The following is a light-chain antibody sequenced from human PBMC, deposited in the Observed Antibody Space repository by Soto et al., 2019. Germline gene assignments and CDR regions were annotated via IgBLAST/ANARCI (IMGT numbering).Light chain of an antibody. J-gene: IGLJ1*01. V-gene: IGLV1-40*01. CDR1: SSDIGAGYR. Sequence: QPVLTQPPSVSGAPGERVSISCTGSSSDIGAGYRVRWYQQVPGTAPKLLIYDNTNRPSGVPARFSGSKSGTSASLAISGLQAEDEADYYCAAWDDSLNGHVFGTGTKLTVL. CDR2: DNT. CDR3: AAWDDSLNGHV.